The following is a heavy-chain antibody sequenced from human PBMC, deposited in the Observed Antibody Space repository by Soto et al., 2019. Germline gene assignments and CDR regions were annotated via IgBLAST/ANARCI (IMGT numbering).Heavy chain of an antibody. Sequence: TLSLTCAVSGASISGSYYYWAWLRQSPGKGPEWIGSVFYTGFTSYNPSLESRVSVSVDTSKSQFSLKLSAVTAADTAVYYCATSQKGYNWNYFDHWGQGALVTVSS. CDR3: ATSQKGYNWNYFDH. CDR2: VFYTGFT. V-gene: IGHV4-39*01. D-gene: IGHD1-20*01. CDR1: GASISGSYYY. J-gene: IGHJ4*02.